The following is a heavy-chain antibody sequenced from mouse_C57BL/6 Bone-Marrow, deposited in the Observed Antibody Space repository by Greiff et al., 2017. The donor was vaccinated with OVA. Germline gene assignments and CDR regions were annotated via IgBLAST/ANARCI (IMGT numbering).Heavy chain of an antibody. D-gene: IGHD1-1*01. CDR2: INPNNGGT. V-gene: IGHV1-26*01. CDR1: GYTFTDYY. Sequence: VQLQQSGPELVKPGASVKISCKASGYTFTDYYMNWVKQSHGKSLEWIGDINPNNGGTSYNQKFKGKATLTVDKSSSTAYMELRSLTSEDSAVYYCARGYYGSSYHWGQGTTLTVSS. J-gene: IGHJ2*01. CDR3: ARGYYGSSYH.